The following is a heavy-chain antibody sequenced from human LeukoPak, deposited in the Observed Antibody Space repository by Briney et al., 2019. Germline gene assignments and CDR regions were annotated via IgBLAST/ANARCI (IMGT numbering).Heavy chain of an antibody. J-gene: IGHJ6*03. D-gene: IGHD6-13*01. CDR3: ARALYTYELYSRRTYYYYMDV. CDR2: INHSGST. V-gene: IGHV4-34*01. CDR1: GGSFSGYY. Sequence: PSETLSLTCAVYGGSFSGYYSSWIRQPPGKGLEWIGEINHSGSTNYNPSLKSRVTISVDTSKNQFSLKLSSVTAADTAVYYCARALYTYELYSRRTYYYYMDVWGKGTTVTVSS.